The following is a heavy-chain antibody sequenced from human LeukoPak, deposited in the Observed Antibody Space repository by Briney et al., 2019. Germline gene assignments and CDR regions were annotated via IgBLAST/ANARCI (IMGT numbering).Heavy chain of an antibody. Sequence: GGSLRLSCAASGFTFTSYAMSWVRQAPGKGLEWVSAIIGGGGATYYADSVKGRITISRDNSKNTLYLQMDSLRAEDTAVYYCAKGRGDGYNYDYFDYWGQGTLVTVSS. CDR1: GFTFTSYA. J-gene: IGHJ4*02. D-gene: IGHD5-24*01. V-gene: IGHV3-23*01. CDR3: AKGRGDGYNYDYFDY. CDR2: IIGGGGAT.